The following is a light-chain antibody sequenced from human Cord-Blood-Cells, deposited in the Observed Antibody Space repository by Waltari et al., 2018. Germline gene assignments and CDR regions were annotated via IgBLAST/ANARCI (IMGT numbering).Light chain of an antibody. CDR3: QQYYSYPLT. J-gene: IGKJ4*01. V-gene: IGKV1-8*01. CDR1: QGISSY. Sequence: AIRMTQSPSSLSASTGDRVTITCRASQGISSYLAWYHQKPGKAPKLLIYAASTLQSGVPSSFSGSGSGTDFTLTISCLQSEDFATYYCQQYYSYPLTFGGGTKVEIK. CDR2: AAS.